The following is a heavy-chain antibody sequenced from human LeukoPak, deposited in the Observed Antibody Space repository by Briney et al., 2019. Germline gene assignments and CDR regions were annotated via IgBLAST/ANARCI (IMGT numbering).Heavy chain of an antibody. Sequence: GGSLRLSCAASGFSFSSHWMSWVRQAPGKGLEWVACIKQDGSDIYYVDSVEGRFTISRDNAKNSLYLQMNSLRAEDTAVYYCARGGWYYFDYWGQGTLVTVPS. CDR2: IKQDGSDI. D-gene: IGHD3-22*01. CDR1: GFSFSSHW. CDR3: ARGGWYYFDY. J-gene: IGHJ4*02. V-gene: IGHV3-7*04.